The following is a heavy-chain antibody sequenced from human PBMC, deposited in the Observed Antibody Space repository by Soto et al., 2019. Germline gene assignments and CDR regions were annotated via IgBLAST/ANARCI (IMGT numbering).Heavy chain of an antibody. CDR1: GGSISSYY. Sequence: SETLSLTCTVSGGSISSYYWSWIRQPPGKGLEWIGYIYYSGSTNYNPSLKSRVTISVDTSKNQFSLKLSSVTAADTAVYYCARGYCSSTSCYDPPFFDYWGQGTLVTVSS. CDR2: IYYSGST. D-gene: IGHD2-2*01. J-gene: IGHJ4*02. V-gene: IGHV4-59*01. CDR3: ARGYCSSTSCYDPPFFDY.